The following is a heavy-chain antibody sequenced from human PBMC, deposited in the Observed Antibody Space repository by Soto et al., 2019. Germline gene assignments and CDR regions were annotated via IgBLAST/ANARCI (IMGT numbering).Heavy chain of an antibody. V-gene: IGHV1-18*01. D-gene: IGHD6-19*01. Sequence: ASVKVSCKASGYTFTSYRISWGRQAPGQGLEWMGWISAYNGNTNYAQKLQGRVTMTTDTSTSTAYMELRSLRSDDTAVYYCARKWLSRNWFDPWGQGTLVTVSS. J-gene: IGHJ5*02. CDR1: GYTFTSYR. CDR3: ARKWLSRNWFDP. CDR2: ISAYNGNT.